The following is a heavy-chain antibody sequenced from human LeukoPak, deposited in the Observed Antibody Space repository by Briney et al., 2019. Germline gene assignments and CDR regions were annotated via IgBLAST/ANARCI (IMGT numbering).Heavy chain of an antibody. CDR2: ISYDGSNK. CDR3: ARDAAYGSGSYLDY. V-gene: IGHV3-30-3*01. J-gene: IGHJ4*02. CDR1: GFTFSRYA. Sequence: PGGSLRLSCAASGFTFSRYAMHWVRQAPGKGLEWVAVISYDGSNKYYGDSVRGRFTISRDNSKNTLYLQMNSLRAEDTAIYYCARDAAYGSGSYLDYWGQGTLVTVSS. D-gene: IGHD3-10*01.